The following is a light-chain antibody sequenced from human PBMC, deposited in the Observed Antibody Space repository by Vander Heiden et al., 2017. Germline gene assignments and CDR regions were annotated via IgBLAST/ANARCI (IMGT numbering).Light chain of an antibody. Sequence: QSVLTQPPSRSGTPGQRDTISCSGSTSNIGSNHVYWYQQLPGTAPKPLIYRNNQRPSGVPDRFSGSKSGTSASLAISGLRSEDEAGYYCAVWDDSLSGVVFGAGTKLTVL. V-gene: IGLV1-47*01. CDR2: RNN. CDR3: AVWDDSLSGVV. CDR1: TSNIGSNH. J-gene: IGLJ2*01.